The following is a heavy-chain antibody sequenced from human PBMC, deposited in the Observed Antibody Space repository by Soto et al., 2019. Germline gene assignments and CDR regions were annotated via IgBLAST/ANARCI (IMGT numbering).Heavy chain of an antibody. J-gene: IGHJ4*02. CDR1: GFTFSSYG. V-gene: IGHV3-30*18. Sequence: QVQLVESGGGVVQPGRSLRLSCAASGFTFSSYGMHWVRQAPGKGLEWVAIISYDGSNTYYADSVKGRFTISRDNSKSTLYLLMNRLRAEDTSVYDCAKGGGLSGINYISSSYYCDYWGQGTLVTVSS. D-gene: IGHD1-26*01. CDR3: AKGGGLSGINYISSSYYCDY. CDR2: ISYDGSNT.